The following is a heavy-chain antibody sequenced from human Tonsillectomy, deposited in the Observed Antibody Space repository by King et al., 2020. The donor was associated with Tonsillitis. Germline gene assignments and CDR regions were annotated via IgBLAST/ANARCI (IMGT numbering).Heavy chain of an antibody. Sequence: VQLVESGGGLVQPGGSLRLSCSASGFTFSSYAMHWVRQAPGKGLEYVSAISSNGGSTYYADSVKGRFTISRDNSKNTLYLQMSSLRAEDTAVYYCVKGGYGSGSYYNLFDYWGQGTLVTVSS. CDR2: ISSNGGST. CDR3: VKGGYGSGSYYNLFDY. V-gene: IGHV3-64D*06. J-gene: IGHJ4*02. CDR1: GFTFSSYA. D-gene: IGHD3-10*01.